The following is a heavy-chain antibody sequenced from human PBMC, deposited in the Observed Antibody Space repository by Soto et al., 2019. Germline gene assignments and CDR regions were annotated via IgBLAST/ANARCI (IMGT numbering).Heavy chain of an antibody. CDR2: IYPGDSDT. J-gene: IGHJ6*02. CDR3: ASRGGYCSDGSCYHPDAGYYYYGMDV. CDR1: GYSFTSYW. Sequence: GESLKISCKCSGYSFTSYWIGWVRQMPGKGLEWMGIIYPGDSDTRYSPSFQDQVTISADKSISTAYLQWSSLKASDTAMYYCASRGGYCSDGSCYHPDAGYYYYGMDVWGQGPMATVSS. V-gene: IGHV5-51*01. D-gene: IGHD2-15*01.